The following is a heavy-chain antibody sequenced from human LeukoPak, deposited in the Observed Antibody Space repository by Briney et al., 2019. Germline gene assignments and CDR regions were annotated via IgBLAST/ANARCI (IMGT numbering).Heavy chain of an antibody. J-gene: IGHJ5*02. Sequence: SVKVSCKASGGTFISYAISWVRQAPGQGLEWMGGIIPIFGTANYAQRFQGRVTITTDESTSTAYMELSSLRSEDTAVYYCARGGIAALNWFDPWGQGTLVTVSS. CDR3: ARGGIAALNWFDP. V-gene: IGHV1-69*05. D-gene: IGHD6-13*01. CDR1: GGTFISYA. CDR2: IIPIFGTA.